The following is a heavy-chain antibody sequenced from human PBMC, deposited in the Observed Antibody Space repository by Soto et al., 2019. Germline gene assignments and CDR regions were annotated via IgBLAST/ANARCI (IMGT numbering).Heavy chain of an antibody. J-gene: IGHJ5*02. CDR3: ARVSNYYDSSGYADA. CDR2: IWYDGSNK. D-gene: IGHD3-22*01. CDR1: GFTFSSYG. V-gene: IGHV3-33*01. Sequence: GGSLRLSCAASGFTFSSYGMHWVRQAPGKGLEWVAVIWYDGSNKYYADSVKGRFTISRDNSKNTLYLQMNSLRAEDTAVYYCARVSNYYDSSGYADAWGQGTLVTVSS.